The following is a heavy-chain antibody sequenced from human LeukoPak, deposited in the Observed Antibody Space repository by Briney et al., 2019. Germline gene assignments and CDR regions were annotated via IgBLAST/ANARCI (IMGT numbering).Heavy chain of an antibody. CDR2: FSAYNGNT. Sequence: GASVKVSCKASGYTFTNYGFTWVRQAPGQGLEWMGWFSAYNGNTDYAQIFQGRVSMTRDISTSTAYMELRSLRSDDTAVYYCARFEGFDFWSGYPYYFDYWGQGTLVTVSS. CDR3: ARFEGFDFWSGYPYYFDY. D-gene: IGHD3-3*01. J-gene: IGHJ4*02. CDR1: GYTFTNYG. V-gene: IGHV1-18*01.